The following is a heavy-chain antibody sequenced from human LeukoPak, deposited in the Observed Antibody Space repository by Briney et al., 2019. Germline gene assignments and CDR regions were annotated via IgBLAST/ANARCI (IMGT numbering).Heavy chain of an antibody. V-gene: IGHV4-39*07. CDR3: ASTPSRWLQGY. Sequence: PSETLSLTCTVSSGSISTSNYYWGWVRQPPGKALEWIGNIFYSGSTYYSPSLKSRVTISLDTSRNQFSLKLSSVTAADTAVYYCASTPSRWLQGYWGQGTLVTVSS. J-gene: IGHJ4*02. D-gene: IGHD5-24*01. CDR2: IFYSGST. CDR1: SGSISTSNYY.